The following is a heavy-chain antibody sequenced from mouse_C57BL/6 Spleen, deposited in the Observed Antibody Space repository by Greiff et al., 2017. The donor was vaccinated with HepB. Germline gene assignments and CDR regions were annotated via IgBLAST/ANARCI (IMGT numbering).Heavy chain of an antibody. CDR1: GFTFSDYY. CDR2: ISNGGGST. Sequence: EVKLVESGGGLVQPGGSLKLSCAASGFTFSDYYMYWVRQTPEKRLEWVAYISNGGGSTYYPDTVKGRFTISRDNAKNTLYLQMSRLKSEETAMYYCARQGYDGPFDYWGQGTTPTFSS. V-gene: IGHV5-12*01. J-gene: IGHJ2*01. D-gene: IGHD2-3*01. CDR3: ARQGYDGPFDY.